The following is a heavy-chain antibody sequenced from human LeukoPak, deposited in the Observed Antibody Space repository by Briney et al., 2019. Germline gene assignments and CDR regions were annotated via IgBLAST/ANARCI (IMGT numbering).Heavy chain of an antibody. CDR2: ISSSSSYI. Sequence: GGSLRLSCAASGFTFSSYSMTWVRQAPGKGLEWVSSISSSSSYIYYADSVKGRFTISRDNAKNSLYLQMNSLRAEDTAVYYCARDVDVGYCGGDCYDEPGALDYWGQGTLVTVSS. D-gene: IGHD2-21*02. CDR3: ARDVDVGYCGGDCYDEPGALDY. V-gene: IGHV3-21*01. J-gene: IGHJ4*02. CDR1: GFTFSSYS.